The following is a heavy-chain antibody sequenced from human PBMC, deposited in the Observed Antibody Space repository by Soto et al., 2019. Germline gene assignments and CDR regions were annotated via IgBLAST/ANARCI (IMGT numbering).Heavy chain of an antibody. V-gene: IGHV4-30-2*06. CDR3: ARDYYGMDV. CDR1: CGSISIGGYS. CDR2: TYQSGSA. Sequence: LXLTFTVSCGSISIGGYSWTWIRQSPGKGLEWIGYTYQSGSAYYNPSLKSRVTISVDRSKNQFSLNLTSVTAADTAVYYCARDYYGMDVWGQGTTVTSP. J-gene: IGHJ6*02.